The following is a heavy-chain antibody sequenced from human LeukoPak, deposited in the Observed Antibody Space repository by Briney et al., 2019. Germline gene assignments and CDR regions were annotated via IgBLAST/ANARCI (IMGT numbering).Heavy chain of an antibody. Sequence: GGSLRLSCGASGFTFSSYSMNWVRQAPGKGLEWVSYIGSSSSTYADSVKGRFTISRDNAKNSLYLQMNSLRDEDTAVYYCAKELLTSPTAEDAFDIWGQGTMVTVSS. CDR1: GFTFSSYS. D-gene: IGHD1-14*01. CDR2: IGSSSST. CDR3: AKELLTSPTAEDAFDI. V-gene: IGHV3-48*02. J-gene: IGHJ3*02.